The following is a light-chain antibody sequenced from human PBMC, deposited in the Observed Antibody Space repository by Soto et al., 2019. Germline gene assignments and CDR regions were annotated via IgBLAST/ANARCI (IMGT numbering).Light chain of an antibody. Sequence: ENVLTQSPGTLSLSPGERATLSCRASQSVRSAYLAWYQQKPGQSPRLLIYGTSSRATGIPDRFSGSGSGTDLTLTISRLEPEDFAVYLCQQYGTSPYTFGQGTKLEIK. CDR1: QSVRSAY. J-gene: IGKJ2*01. CDR3: QQYGTSPYT. CDR2: GTS. V-gene: IGKV3-20*01.